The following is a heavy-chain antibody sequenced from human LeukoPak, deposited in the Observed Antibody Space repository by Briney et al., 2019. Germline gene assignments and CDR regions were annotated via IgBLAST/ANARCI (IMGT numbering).Heavy chain of an antibody. Sequence: PSETLSLTCTVSGGSISSYYWSWIRQPPGKELEWIGYIYYSGSTNYNPSLKSRVTISVDTSKNQFSLKLSSVTAADTAVYYCARIYDSSGYYYYYGMDVWGQGTTVTVSS. CDR3: ARIYDSSGYYYYYGMDV. CDR1: GGSISSYY. V-gene: IGHV4-59*01. D-gene: IGHD3-22*01. CDR2: IYYSGST. J-gene: IGHJ6*02.